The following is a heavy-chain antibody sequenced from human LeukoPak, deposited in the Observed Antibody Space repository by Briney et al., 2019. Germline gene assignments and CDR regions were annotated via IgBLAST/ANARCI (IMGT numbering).Heavy chain of an antibody. CDR1: GFTLDDYS. V-gene: IGHV3-48*04. CDR3: ARLLCSTNDCYFDY. J-gene: IGHJ4*02. D-gene: IGHD2-2*01. CDR2: ISRSSSNI. Sequence: GGSLRLSCAASGFTLDDYSMNWVRQAPGKGLEWLSYISRSSSNIAYADSVKGRFTISRDNAKNSLYLQMNSLRAEDTAVYYCARLLCSTNDCYFDYRGQGTLVTVSS.